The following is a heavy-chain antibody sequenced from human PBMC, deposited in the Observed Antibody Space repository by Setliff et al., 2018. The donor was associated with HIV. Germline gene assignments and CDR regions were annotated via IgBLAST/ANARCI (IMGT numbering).Heavy chain of an antibody. CDR1: GFIFANAH. V-gene: IGHV3-73*01. D-gene: IGHD3-22*01. CDR3: TRPQYIYDNSDSDN. J-gene: IGHJ4*02. CDR2: IKTEAEGYAT. Sequence: GGSLRLSCTASGFIFANAHMDWVRQAPGKGLEWVARIKTEAEGYATAYAASVKGRFTISRDDSKNTAYLQMNSLKTEDTAIYYCTRPQYIYDNSDSDNWGQGALVTVSS.